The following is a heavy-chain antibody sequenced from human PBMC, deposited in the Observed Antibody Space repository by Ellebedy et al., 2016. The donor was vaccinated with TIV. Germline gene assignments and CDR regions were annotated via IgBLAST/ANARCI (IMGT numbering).Heavy chain of an antibody. CDR1: GYPFPNYG. V-gene: IGHV1-18*04. D-gene: IGHD2-2*01. J-gene: IGHJ4*02. CDR3: ARDVPADAAALLDY. CDR2: ISAYNGNT. Sequence: AASVKVSCKASGYPFPNYGVSWVRQAPGQGREGVGWISAYNGNTKYGQKFQGRISLTTDTSMGTAYMELRSLRSDDTGVYFCARDVPADAAALLDYWGQGTRVTVSS.